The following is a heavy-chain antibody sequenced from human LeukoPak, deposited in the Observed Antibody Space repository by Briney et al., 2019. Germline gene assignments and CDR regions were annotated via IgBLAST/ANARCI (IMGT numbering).Heavy chain of an antibody. V-gene: IGHV3-74*01. J-gene: IGHJ4*02. CDR2: ISPTGSTT. Sequence: PGGSLRLSCAVFGFTFNSYGMHWARQLPGKGLVWVSRISPTGSTTSYADSVKGRFTVSRDNAKNTLYLQVNNLRAEDTAVYYCARGPNSNWSGLDFWGQGTLLTVSS. D-gene: IGHD6-6*01. CDR1: GFTFNSYG. CDR3: ARGPNSNWSGLDF.